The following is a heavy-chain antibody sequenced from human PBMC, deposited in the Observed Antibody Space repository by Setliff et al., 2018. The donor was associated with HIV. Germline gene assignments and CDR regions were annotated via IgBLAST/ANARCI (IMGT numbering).Heavy chain of an antibody. CDR2: MSGSTGDT. Sequence: GGSLRLSCASSGFTFSSYAMTWVRQAPGKGLECVAVMSGSTGDTYYADSVKGRFTISRDNSKNTLSLQMNSLGAEDTAVYYCANRLRGYNKWYYFDYWGQGTLVTVSS. CDR3: ANRLRGYNKWYYFDY. CDR1: GFTFSSYA. J-gene: IGHJ4*02. V-gene: IGHV3-23*01. D-gene: IGHD1-1*01.